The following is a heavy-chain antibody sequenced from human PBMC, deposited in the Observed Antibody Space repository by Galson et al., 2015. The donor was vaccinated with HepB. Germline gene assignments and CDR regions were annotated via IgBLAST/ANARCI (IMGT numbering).Heavy chain of an antibody. CDR3: AKDEYSSGWYGPSWFDP. D-gene: IGHD6-19*01. CDR1: GFTFSSYA. Sequence: SLRLSCAASGFTFSSYAMSWVRQAPGKGLEWVSAISGSGGSTYYADSVEGRFTISRDNSKNTLYLQMNSLRAEDTAVYYCAKDEYSSGWYGPSWFDPWGQGTLVTVSS. V-gene: IGHV3-23*01. J-gene: IGHJ5*02. CDR2: ISGSGGST.